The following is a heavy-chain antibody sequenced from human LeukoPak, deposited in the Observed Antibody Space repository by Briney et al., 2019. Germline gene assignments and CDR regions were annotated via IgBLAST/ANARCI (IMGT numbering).Heavy chain of an antibody. CDR2: IKQDGSEK. Sequence: GGSLRLSCAASGFTFSSYWMSWVRQAPGKGLEWVANIKQDGSEKYYVDSVKGRFTISRDNAKNSLYLQMNSLRAEDTAVYYCARVVRGVAPFDAFDIWGQGTMVTVSS. J-gene: IGHJ3*02. CDR3: ARVVRGVAPFDAFDI. V-gene: IGHV3-7*01. D-gene: IGHD3-10*01. CDR1: GFTFSSYW.